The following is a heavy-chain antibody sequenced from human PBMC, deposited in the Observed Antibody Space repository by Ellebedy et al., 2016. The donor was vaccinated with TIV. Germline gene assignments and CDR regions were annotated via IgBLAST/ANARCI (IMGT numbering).Heavy chain of an antibody. CDR2: ISGNGGTT. J-gene: IGHJ3*01. CDR1: GFSFSNYI. V-gene: IGHV3-23*01. D-gene: IGHD1-1*01. Sequence: GESLKISXAASGFSFSNYIMNWVRQAPGKGLEWVSGISGNGGTTFYADSVKGRFTISRDNSKNTLYLQMNSLRPEDTALYYCAKDIGIKLYLRNAIDFWGQGTMVTVSS. CDR3: AKDIGIKLYLRNAIDF.